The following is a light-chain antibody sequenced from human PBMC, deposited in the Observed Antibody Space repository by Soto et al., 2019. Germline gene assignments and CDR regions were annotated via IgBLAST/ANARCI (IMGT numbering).Light chain of an antibody. Sequence: EIVMTQSPATLSVSPGERATLSCRASQRFSSELAWYQQKPGQPPRLLIYGPSTRATGVPARFTGSESGSDFTLTISGLQSEDFAVYYCQQAHNWPLTFGQGTRLEI. CDR2: GPS. CDR1: QRFSSE. V-gene: IGKV3-15*01. J-gene: IGKJ2*01. CDR3: QQAHNWPLT.